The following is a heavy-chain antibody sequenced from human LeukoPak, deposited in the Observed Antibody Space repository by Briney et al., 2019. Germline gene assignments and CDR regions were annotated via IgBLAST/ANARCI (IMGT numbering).Heavy chain of an antibody. CDR2: ISYDGSNK. CDR1: GFTFSSYA. D-gene: IGHD3-3*01. J-gene: IGHJ4*02. V-gene: IGHV3-30-3*01. CDR3: ARDSSPDLEWLLAFDY. Sequence: GRSLRLSCAASGFTFSSYAMHWVRQAPGKGLEWVAVISYDGSNKYYADSVKGRFTISRDNSKNTLYLQMNSLRAEDTAVYYCARDSSPDLEWLLAFDYWGQGTLVTVSS.